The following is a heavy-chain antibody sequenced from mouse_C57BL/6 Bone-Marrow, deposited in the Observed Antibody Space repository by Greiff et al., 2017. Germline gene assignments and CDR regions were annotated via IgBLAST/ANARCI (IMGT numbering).Heavy chain of an antibody. CDR1: GFTFSSYT. V-gene: IGHV5-9*01. CDR2: ISGGGGNT. J-gene: IGHJ3*01. CDR3: ARHDYYGSSDGFAY. D-gene: IGHD1-1*01. Sequence: EVHLVESGAGLVKPGGSLKLSCAASGFTFSSYTMPWVRQTPEKRLEWVATISGGGGNTYYPASVKGRFTISRDNAKNTLYLQMSRLTSEDTALYYGARHDYYGSSDGFAYWGQGTLVTVSA.